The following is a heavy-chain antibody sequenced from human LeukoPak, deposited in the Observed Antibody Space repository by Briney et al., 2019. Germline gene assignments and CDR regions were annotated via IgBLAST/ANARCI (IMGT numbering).Heavy chain of an antibody. CDR1: GFTFSSYA. J-gene: IGHJ3*02. Sequence: PGGSLRLSCAASGFTFSSYAMSWVRQAPGKGLECVGRIKSKSGGGTIDYAAPVKGRFTISRDDSKNTLYLQMNSLKTEDTAMYYCTTDSLKRLIPVRGVNDAFNIWGQGTMVTVSS. CDR2: IKSKSGGGTI. V-gene: IGHV3-15*01. D-gene: IGHD3-10*01. CDR3: TTDSLKRLIPVRGVNDAFNI.